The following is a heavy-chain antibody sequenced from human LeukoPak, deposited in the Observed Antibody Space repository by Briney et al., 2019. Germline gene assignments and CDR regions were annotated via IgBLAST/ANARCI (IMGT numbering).Heavy chain of an antibody. CDR3: ARVSSGLPGGAPFDY. Sequence: PGGSLRLSCAASGFTFSSYAMSWVRQAPGKGLEWVSAISGSGGSTFYADSVKGRFTISRDNSKNTLYLQMNSLRAEDTAVYYCARVSSGLPGGAPFDYWGQGTLVTVSS. CDR2: ISGSGGST. D-gene: IGHD6-25*01. V-gene: IGHV3-23*01. CDR1: GFTFSSYA. J-gene: IGHJ4*02.